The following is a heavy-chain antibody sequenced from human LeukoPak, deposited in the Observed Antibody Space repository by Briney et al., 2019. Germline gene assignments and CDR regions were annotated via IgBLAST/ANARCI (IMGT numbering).Heavy chain of an antibody. J-gene: IGHJ5*02. Sequence: SETLSLTCTVSGGSISSSGYYWGWIRQSPGKGLEWIGSIYFSGSTYYNPSLKSRVTISVDRSKNQFSLKLSSVTAADTAVYYCARGDGITGTTGYNWFDPWGQGTLVTVSS. CDR1: GGSISSSGYY. D-gene: IGHD1-7*01. CDR2: IYFSGST. CDR3: ARGDGITGTTGYNWFDP. V-gene: IGHV4-39*07.